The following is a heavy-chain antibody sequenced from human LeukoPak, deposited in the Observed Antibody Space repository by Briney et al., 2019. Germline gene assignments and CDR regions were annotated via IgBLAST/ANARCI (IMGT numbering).Heavy chain of an antibody. D-gene: IGHD3-22*01. CDR2: IYTSGST. J-gene: IGHJ5*02. V-gene: IGHV4-4*07. CDR1: GVSISSYY. CDR3: ARGAYYYDSSAPLDWFDP. Sequence: PPETLSLTCTVSGVSISSYYWSWIRQPAGKGLEWIGRIYTSGSTNYNPSLKSRVTMSVDTSKNQFSLKLSSVTAADTAVYYCARGAYYYDSSAPLDWFDPWGQGTLVTVSS.